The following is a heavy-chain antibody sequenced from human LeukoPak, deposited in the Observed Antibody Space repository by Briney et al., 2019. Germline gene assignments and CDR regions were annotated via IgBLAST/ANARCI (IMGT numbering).Heavy chain of an antibody. J-gene: IGHJ4*02. CDR2: VYTSGNT. CDR3: ARGYSSTIDF. D-gene: IGHD6-13*01. CDR1: GDSISTGSHY. Sequence: PSETLSLTCTVSGDSISTGSHYWSWIRKPAGKGLEWIGRVYTSGNTNYNPSLRSRVIISVDPSRNQFSLELTSVTAADAAVYYCARGYSSTIDFWGQGTLVTVSS. V-gene: IGHV4-61*02.